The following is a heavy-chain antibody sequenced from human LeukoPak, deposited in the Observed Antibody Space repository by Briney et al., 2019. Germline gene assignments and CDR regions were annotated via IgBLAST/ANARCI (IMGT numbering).Heavy chain of an antibody. D-gene: IGHD3-3*01. V-gene: IGHV3-20*04. CDR3: ARGRLRFLEWLLPSGMDV. CDR1: GFTFDDYG. Sequence: GGSLRLSCAASGFTFDDYGMSWVRQAPGKGLEWASGINWNGGSTGYADSVKGRFTISRDNAKNSLYLQMNSLRAEDTAVYYCARGRLRFLEWLLPSGMDVWGQGTTVTVSS. CDR2: INWNGGST. J-gene: IGHJ6*02.